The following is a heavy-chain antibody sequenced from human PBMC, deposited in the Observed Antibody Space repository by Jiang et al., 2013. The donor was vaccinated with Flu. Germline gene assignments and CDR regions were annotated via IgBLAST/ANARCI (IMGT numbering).Heavy chain of an antibody. CDR3: ARAGVYSSDHDAFDI. D-gene: IGHD6-19*01. Sequence: ETLSLTCAVYGGSFSGYYWSWIRQPPGKGLEWIGEINHSGSTNYNPSLKSRVTISVDTSKNQFSLKLSSVTAADTAVYYCARAGVYSSDHDAFDIWGQGTMVTVSS. V-gene: IGHV4-34*01. J-gene: IGHJ3*02. CDR1: GGSFSGYY. CDR2: INHSGST.